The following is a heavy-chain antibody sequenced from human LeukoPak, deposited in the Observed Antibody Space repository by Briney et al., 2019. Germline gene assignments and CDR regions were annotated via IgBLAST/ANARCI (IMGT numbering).Heavy chain of an antibody. CDR2: ISGYNGNT. Sequence: ASVTVSCTASGYTFNSYGITWVRHAPGQGLEWMGWISGYNGNTIYAQRLQGRVTMTTDTTASTAYMELRSLTSDDTAIYYCARAQRWLPLDYWGQGTLVTVSS. CDR3: ARAQRWLPLDY. D-gene: IGHD5-24*01. V-gene: IGHV1-18*01. J-gene: IGHJ4*02. CDR1: GYTFNSYG.